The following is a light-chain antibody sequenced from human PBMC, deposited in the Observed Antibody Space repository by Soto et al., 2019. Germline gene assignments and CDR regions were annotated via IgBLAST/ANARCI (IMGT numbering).Light chain of an antibody. V-gene: IGKV1-6*02. J-gene: IGKJ1*01. CDR2: AAS. CDR3: LQDHDYPWT. Sequence: IQMTQSPSSLSVSVTDRVTITCRASQDIGNDLGWYQQRPGEAPELLLYAASTLRSGVLSRFSGSGSGTQFTLTINNLQPEDSATYFCLQDHDYPWTFGHGTKVEV. CDR1: QDIGND.